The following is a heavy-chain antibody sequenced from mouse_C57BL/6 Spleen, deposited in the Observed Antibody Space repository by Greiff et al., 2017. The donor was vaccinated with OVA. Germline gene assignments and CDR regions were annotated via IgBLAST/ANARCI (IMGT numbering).Heavy chain of an antibody. Sequence: QVHVKQPGAELVRPGSSVKLSCKASGYTFTSYWMHWVKQRPIQGLEWIGNIDPSDSETHYNQKFKDKATLTVDKSSSTAYMQLSSLTSEDSAVYYCARGFQGTFAYWGQGTLVTVSA. CDR1: GYTFTSYW. D-gene: IGHD3-3*01. CDR3: ARGFQGTFAY. J-gene: IGHJ3*01. V-gene: IGHV1-52*01. CDR2: IDPSDSET.